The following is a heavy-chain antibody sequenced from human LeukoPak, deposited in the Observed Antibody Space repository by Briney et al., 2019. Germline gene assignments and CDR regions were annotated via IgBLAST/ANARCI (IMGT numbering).Heavy chain of an antibody. D-gene: IGHD3-10*01. CDR1: GGAITRSSYY. V-gene: IGHV4-39*07. CDR3: ARLKVDTMVRGPSFDY. Sequence: SETLSLTCTVSGGAITRSSYYWGWIRQSPGKGLEWIGSLYYTGSIYYNPSLKSRVTISVDTSKNQFSLKLSSVTAADTAVYYCARLKVDTMVRGPSFDYWGQGTLVTVSS. CDR2: LYYTGSI. J-gene: IGHJ4*02.